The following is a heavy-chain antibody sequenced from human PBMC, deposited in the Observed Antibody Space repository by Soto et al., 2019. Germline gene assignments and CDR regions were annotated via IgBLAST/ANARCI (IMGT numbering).Heavy chain of an antibody. CDR2: INHSGTT. CDR3: ARGRRWGQSVKGLDS. CDR1: GGSFSGYY. J-gene: IGHJ4*02. D-gene: IGHD3-16*01. V-gene: IGHV4-34*01. Sequence: SETLSLTCAVSGGSFSGYYWTWIRQAPGKGLEWIGEINHSGTTNYSPSLKSRVSVSVDTSKDQFSLKLTSVTAADTCVYYCARGRRWGQSVKGLDSWGQGTLVTVSS.